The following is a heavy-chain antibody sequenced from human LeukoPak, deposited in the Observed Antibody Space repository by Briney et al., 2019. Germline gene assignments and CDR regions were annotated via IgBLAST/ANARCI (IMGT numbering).Heavy chain of an antibody. CDR1: GFTFSSYA. CDR2: ISSNGGST. D-gene: IGHD5-18*01. CDR3: ARQRDTAMVTSYYYMDV. V-gene: IGHV3-64*01. Sequence: GGSLRLSCAASGFTFSSYAMHWVRQAPGKGLEYVSAISSNGGSTYYANSVKGRFTISRDNSKNTLYLQMGSLRAEDMAVHYCARQRDTAMVTSYYYMDVWGKGTTVTVSS. J-gene: IGHJ6*03.